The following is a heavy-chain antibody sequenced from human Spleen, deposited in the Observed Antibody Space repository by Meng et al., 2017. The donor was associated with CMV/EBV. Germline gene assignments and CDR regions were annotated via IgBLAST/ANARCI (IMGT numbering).Heavy chain of an antibody. V-gene: IGHV3-23*03. CDR3: AKADRLHSYYYGMDV. CDR1: GFTFSNYA. Sequence: GESLKISCAASGFTFSNYAMSWVRQAPGKGLEWVSVVYSGGIRTYYADFVKGRFTISRDNSKNTLYLQMNSLRAEDTAVYYCAKADRLHSYYYGMDVWGQGTTVTVSS. D-gene: IGHD4-11*01. J-gene: IGHJ6*02. CDR2: VYSGGIRT.